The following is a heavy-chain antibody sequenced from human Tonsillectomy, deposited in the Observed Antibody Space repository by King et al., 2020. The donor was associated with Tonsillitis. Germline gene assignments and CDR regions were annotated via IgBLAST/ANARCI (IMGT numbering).Heavy chain of an antibody. D-gene: IGHD4-17*01. CDR1: GGTFSYYA. J-gene: IGHJ4*02. CDR3: ARGCPDYGDFDRYFDC. V-gene: IGHV1-69*01. Sequence: VQLVQSGAEVKKPGSSVKVSCKTSGGTFSYYASSWLRQAPGQGLEWMGGIITMFNTTNYAQKFQGRVTITADDSTSTAYLELSSLKSEDTAVDFCARGCPDYGDFDRYFDCWGQGTLVTVSS. CDR2: IITMFNTT.